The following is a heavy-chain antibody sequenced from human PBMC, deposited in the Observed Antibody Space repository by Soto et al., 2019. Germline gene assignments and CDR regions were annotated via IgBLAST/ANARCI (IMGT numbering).Heavy chain of an antibody. CDR2: IYYSGST. V-gene: IGHV4-31*03. D-gene: IGHD4-17*01. J-gene: IGHJ4*02. Sequence: QVQLQESGPGLVKPSQTLSLTCTVSGGSISSGGYYWSWIRQHPGKGLEWIGYIYYSGSTYYNPSLKSRVTISVATSKNQFSLKLSSVTAADTAVYYCARVTVTNTKVTFDYWGQGTLVTVSS. CDR3: ARVTVTNTKVTFDY. CDR1: GGSISSGGYY.